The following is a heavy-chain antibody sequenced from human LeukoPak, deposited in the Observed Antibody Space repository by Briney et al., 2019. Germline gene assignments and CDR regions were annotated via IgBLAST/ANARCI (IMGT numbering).Heavy chain of an antibody. V-gene: IGHV2-70*11. J-gene: IGHJ4*02. Sequence: RESGPALVKPTQTLTLTCIFSGFSLSTSGMCVSWIRQPPGKALEWLARIDWDDDKDYSTSLKTRLTISKDTSTNPVVLTMTDMDPVDTATYYCARIRADSSGWYVDYWGQGTLVTVSS. D-gene: IGHD6-19*01. CDR2: IDWDDDK. CDR3: ARIRADSSGWYVDY. CDR1: GFSLSTSGMC.